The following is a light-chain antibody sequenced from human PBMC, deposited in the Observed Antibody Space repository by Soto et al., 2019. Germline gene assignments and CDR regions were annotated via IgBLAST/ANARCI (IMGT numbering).Light chain of an antibody. CDR1: SSDIGGYNY. CDR2: DVS. V-gene: IGLV2-14*01. Sequence: QSVLTQPASVSGSPGQSITISCTGTSSDIGGYNYVSWYQQHPGKAPKLVIHDVSNRPSGVSNRFSGSKSGYTASLTISGLQAEDEADYYCSSYTSSSTSRVFGTGTKLTVL. J-gene: IGLJ1*01. CDR3: SSYTSSSTSRV.